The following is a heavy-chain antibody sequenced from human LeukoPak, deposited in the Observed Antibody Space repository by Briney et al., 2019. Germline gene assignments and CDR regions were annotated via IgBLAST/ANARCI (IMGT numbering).Heavy chain of an antibody. J-gene: IGHJ5*02. Sequence: SETLSLTCTVSGDSISSSSDYWGWIRQPPGKGLEWIGSVYYSGSTYYKPSLKSRDTMSVDTSKNQFSLNLYSVTAADTAVYYCARQLYGDFVNYFDPWGQGTLVTVSS. CDR1: GDSISSSSDY. CDR2: VYYSGST. CDR3: ARQLYGDFVNYFDP. V-gene: IGHV4-39*01. D-gene: IGHD4-17*01.